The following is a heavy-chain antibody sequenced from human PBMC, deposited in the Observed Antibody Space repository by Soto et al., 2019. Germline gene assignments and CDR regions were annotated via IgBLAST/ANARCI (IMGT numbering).Heavy chain of an antibody. CDR3: ARDRGGSASELQWLVGHFDY. D-gene: IGHD6-19*01. V-gene: IGHV3-33*01. CDR1: GFTFSSYG. Sequence: GGSLRLSCAASGFTFSSYGMHWVRQAPGKGLEWVAVIWYDGSNKYYADSVKGRFTISRDNSKNTLYLQMNSLRAEDTAVYYCARDRGGSASELQWLVGHFDYWGQGTLVTVSS. CDR2: IWYDGSNK. J-gene: IGHJ4*02.